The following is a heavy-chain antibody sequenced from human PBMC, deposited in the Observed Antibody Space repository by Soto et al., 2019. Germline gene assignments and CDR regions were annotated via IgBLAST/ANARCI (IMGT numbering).Heavy chain of an antibody. V-gene: IGHV4-34*01. CDR1: GGSFSGYY. J-gene: IGHJ6*02. D-gene: IGHD3-10*01. Sequence: SETLSLTCAVYGGSFSGYYWSWIRQPPGKGLEWIGEINHSGSTNYNPSLKSRVTISVDTSKNQFSLKLSSVTAADTAVYYFARVCYYGSGSYYSKRYYYYYGMDVWGQGTTVTVSS. CDR2: INHSGST. CDR3: ARVCYYGSGSYYSKRYYYYYGMDV.